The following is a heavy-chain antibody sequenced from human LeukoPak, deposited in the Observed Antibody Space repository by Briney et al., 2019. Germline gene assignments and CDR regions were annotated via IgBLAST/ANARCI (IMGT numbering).Heavy chain of an antibody. D-gene: IGHD3-10*01. J-gene: IGHJ3*02. CDR3: ARHTYYYGSGKPRTPVNAFDI. CDR2: IYYSGST. V-gene: IGHV4-59*01. CDR1: GGSISSYY. Sequence: SETLSLTCTVSGGSISSYYWSWIRQPPGKGLEWIGYIYYSGSTNYNPSLKSRVTISVDTSKNQFSLKLSSVTAADTAVYYCARHTYYYGSGKPRTPVNAFDIWGQGTMATVSS.